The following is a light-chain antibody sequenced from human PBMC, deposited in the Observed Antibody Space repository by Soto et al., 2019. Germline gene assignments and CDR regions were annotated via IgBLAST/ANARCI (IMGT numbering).Light chain of an antibody. CDR2: TDN. CDR3: AVWDASLSGPV. V-gene: IGLV1-44*01. Sequence: QSVLAQPPSASGTPGQRVTISCSGSSFNIGTNAVNWYQQLPGTPPKLLIYTDNQRPSGVPDRFSGSKSGTSASLAISGLQSEDEADYYCAVWDASLSGPVFGGGTKVTVL. CDR1: SFNIGTNA. J-gene: IGLJ3*02.